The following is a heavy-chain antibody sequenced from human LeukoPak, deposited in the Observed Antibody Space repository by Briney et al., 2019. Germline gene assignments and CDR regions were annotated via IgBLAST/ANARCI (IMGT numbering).Heavy chain of an antibody. CDR3: ARGAEYYAIWRGYAGYSDY. D-gene: IGHD3-3*01. J-gene: IGHJ4*02. CDR1: GGSFSGYY. Sequence: SETLSLTCAVYGGSFSGYYWGWIRQPPGKGLEWVGSFYHRGSTYYNPSLRSRVTISLDRSKKKFSLKLTSVTAADTAVYFCARGAEYYAIWRGYAGYSDYWGQGISVTVSS. CDR2: FYHRGST. V-gene: IGHV4-34*01.